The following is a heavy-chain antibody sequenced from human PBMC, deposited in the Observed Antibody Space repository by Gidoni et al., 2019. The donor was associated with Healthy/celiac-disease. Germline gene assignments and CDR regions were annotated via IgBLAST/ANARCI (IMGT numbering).Heavy chain of an antibody. CDR1: GFTFSSYA. Sequence: QVQLVESGGGVVQPGRSLRLSCAASGFTFSSYAMHWVRQAPGKGLEWVAVISYDGSNKYYADSVKGRFTISRDNSKNTLYLQMNSLRAEDTAVYYCAREEGGKGYFDLWGRGTLVTVPS. V-gene: IGHV3-30*01. J-gene: IGHJ2*01. CDR2: ISYDGSNK. CDR3: AREEGGKGYFDL.